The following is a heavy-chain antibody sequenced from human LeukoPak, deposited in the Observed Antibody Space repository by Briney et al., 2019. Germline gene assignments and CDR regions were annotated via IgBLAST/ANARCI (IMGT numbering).Heavy chain of an antibody. CDR3: ASTPTYYYDSSGTDFDY. J-gene: IGHJ4*02. Sequence: SETLSLTCSVSGASISSGSNYWGWLRQPPGKTLEWIGSIYSSGSTYYNPSLKSRVIIIIDTPKNHFSLTLSSVTAADTAVYYCASTPTYYYDSSGTDFDYWGQGTLVTVSS. V-gene: IGHV4-39*07. D-gene: IGHD3-22*01. CDR2: IYSSGST. CDR1: GASISSGSNY.